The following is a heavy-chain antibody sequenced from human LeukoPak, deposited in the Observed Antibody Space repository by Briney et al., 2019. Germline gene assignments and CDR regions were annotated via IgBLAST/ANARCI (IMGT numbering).Heavy chain of an antibody. CDR2: MNPNSGNT. Sequence: ASVKVSCKASGYTFTSYDTNWVRQATGQGLEWMGWMNPNSGNTGYAQKFQGRVTMTRNTSISTAYMELSSLRSEDTAVYYCAREEGYSFRPTLDGMDVWGQGTTVTVSS. V-gene: IGHV1-8*01. CDR1: GYTFTSYD. D-gene: IGHD5-18*01. CDR3: AREEGYSFRPTLDGMDV. J-gene: IGHJ6*02.